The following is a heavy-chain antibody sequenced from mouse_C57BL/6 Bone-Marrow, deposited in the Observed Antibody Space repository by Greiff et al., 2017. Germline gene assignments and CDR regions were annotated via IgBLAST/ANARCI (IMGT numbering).Heavy chain of an antibody. V-gene: IGHV5-9-1*02. J-gene: IGHJ4*01. CDR2: ISSGGDYI. CDR3: TAFEDYVRYYAMDY. Sequence: EVQRVESGEGLVKPGGSLKLSCAASGFTFSSYAMSWVRQTPEKRLEWVAYISSGGDYIYYADTVKGRFTISRDNARNTLYLQMSSLKSEDTAMYYCTAFEDYVRYYAMDYWGQGTSVTVSS. CDR1: GFTFSSYA. D-gene: IGHD2-4*01.